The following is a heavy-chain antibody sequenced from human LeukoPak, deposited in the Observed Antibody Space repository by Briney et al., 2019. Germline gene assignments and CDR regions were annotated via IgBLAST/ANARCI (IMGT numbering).Heavy chain of an antibody. CDR1: GFTFSNDW. V-gene: IGHV3-15*01. D-gene: IGHD3-10*01. J-gene: IGHJ4*02. Sequence: GGSLRLSCAASGFTFSNDWMYWVRQAPGKGLEWVGRIKSKADGGTTEYAAPRKGRFTISRDDSKNTLYLQMNSLKTEDTAVYYCTSSLWSGYWGQGTLVTVSS. CDR3: TSSLWSGY. CDR2: IKSKADGGTT.